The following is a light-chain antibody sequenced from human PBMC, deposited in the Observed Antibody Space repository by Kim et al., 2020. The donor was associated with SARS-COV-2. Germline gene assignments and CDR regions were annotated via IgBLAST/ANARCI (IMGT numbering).Light chain of an antibody. CDR2: GAS. CDR1: QSLSTYY. J-gene: IGKJ1*01. Sequence: EIVLTQSPGTLSLSPGERATLSCRASQSLSTYYLAWYQQKPGQAPRLLVFGASSRATGIPDGFSGSGSGTDFTLTISRLEPEDSAVYYCQQFGSAPRTFGQGTKVDIK. V-gene: IGKV3-20*01. CDR3: QQFGSAPRT.